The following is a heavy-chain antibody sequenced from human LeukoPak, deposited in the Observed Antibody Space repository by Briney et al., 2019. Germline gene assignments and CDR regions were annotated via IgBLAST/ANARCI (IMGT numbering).Heavy chain of an antibody. CDR1: GFTFDDYA. J-gene: IGHJ1*01. D-gene: IGHD3-22*01. V-gene: IGHV3-9*01. Sequence: GRSLRLSCAASGFTFDDYAMHWVRQAPGKGLEWVSGISWNSGSIGYADSVKGRFTISRDNAKNSLYLQMNSLRAEDTALYYCAKDRGSSGYYQYFQHWGQGTLVTVSS. CDR2: ISWNSGSI. CDR3: AKDRGSSGYYQYFQH.